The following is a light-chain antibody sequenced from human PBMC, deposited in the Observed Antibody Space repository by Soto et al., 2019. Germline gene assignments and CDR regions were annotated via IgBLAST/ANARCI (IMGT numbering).Light chain of an antibody. CDR3: QQHNNWPLT. V-gene: IGKV3-15*01. CDR2: GAS. J-gene: IGKJ4*01. CDR1: QSVSNN. Sequence: EVGMTQSPGTPSGSPGERATLSCRASQSVSNNLAWYQQKPGQAPRLLIYGASTRATGIPARFSGSGSGTEFTLTISSLQSEDFAVYYCQQHNNWPLTFGGGTKVDIK.